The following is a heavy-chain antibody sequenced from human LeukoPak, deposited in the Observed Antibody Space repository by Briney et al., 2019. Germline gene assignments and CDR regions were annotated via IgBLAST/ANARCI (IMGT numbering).Heavy chain of an antibody. CDR2: VFYPGST. J-gene: IGHJ4*02. CDR3: ASRPAGSTWYGVFDY. V-gene: IGHV4-59*11. D-gene: IGHD6-13*01. Sequence: PSETLSLTCTVSGGPIDRHYWSWIRQPPGKGREWIGYVFYPGSTNYNPSLKSRVTMSLDTSRDQFSLRLTSVTAADTAIYYCASRPAGSTWYGVFDYWSQGTLVTVS. CDR1: GGPIDRHY.